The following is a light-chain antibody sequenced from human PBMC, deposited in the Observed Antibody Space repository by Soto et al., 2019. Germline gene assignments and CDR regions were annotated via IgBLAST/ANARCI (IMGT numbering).Light chain of an antibody. CDR3: CSYAGSYTLGV. Sequence: QSALTQPRSVSGSPGQSVTISCTGTSSDVGGYNYVSWYQQHPGKAPKLMIYDVSKRPSVVPDRFSGSKSGNTASLTISGLQAEDEADYYWCSYAGSYTLGVFGTGTKVTVL. J-gene: IGLJ1*01. CDR2: DVS. CDR1: SSDVGGYNY. V-gene: IGLV2-11*01.